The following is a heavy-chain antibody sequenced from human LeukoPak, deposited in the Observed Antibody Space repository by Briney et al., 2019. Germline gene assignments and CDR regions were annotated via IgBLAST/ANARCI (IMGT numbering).Heavy chain of an antibody. J-gene: IGHJ3*01. CDR2: IYYSGST. CDR3: ARLRYCSGGGCYWGVFDV. CDR1: GDSINSYY. Sequence: SETLSLTCSVSGDSINSYYWSWIRQPPGKGLEWIGYIYYSGSTEYNPSLQSRVTISLDTSKNQFSLKLSSVTAADTAVYYCARLRYCSGGGCYWGVFDVWGQGTMVTVSS. V-gene: IGHV4-59*08. D-gene: IGHD2-15*01.